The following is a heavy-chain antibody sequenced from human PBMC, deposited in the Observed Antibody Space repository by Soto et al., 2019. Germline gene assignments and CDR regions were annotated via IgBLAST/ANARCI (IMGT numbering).Heavy chain of an antibody. CDR3: ARQPVTNYYDSSGSFDY. Sequence: GESLKISCKGSGYSFTSYWIGWVRQMPGKGLEWMGIIYPGDSDTRYSPSFQGQVTISADKSISTAYLQWSSLKASDTAMYYCARQPVTNYYDSSGSFDYWGQGTLVTVSS. D-gene: IGHD3-22*01. V-gene: IGHV5-51*01. CDR1: GYSFTSYW. CDR2: IYPGDSDT. J-gene: IGHJ4*02.